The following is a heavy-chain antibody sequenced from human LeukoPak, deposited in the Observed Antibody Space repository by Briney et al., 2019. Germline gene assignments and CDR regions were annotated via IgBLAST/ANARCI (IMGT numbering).Heavy chain of an antibody. D-gene: IGHD3-10*01. CDR1: GFTFSSYA. CDR2: ISGSGGST. J-gene: IGHJ4*02. CDR3: AKDYYGSGSYFDY. Sequence: GGSPRLSCAASGFTFSSYAMSWVRQAPGKGLEWVSAISGSGGSTYYADSVKGRFTISRDNSKNTLYLQMNSLRAEDTAVYYCAKDYYGSGSYFDYWGQGTLVTVSS. V-gene: IGHV3-23*01.